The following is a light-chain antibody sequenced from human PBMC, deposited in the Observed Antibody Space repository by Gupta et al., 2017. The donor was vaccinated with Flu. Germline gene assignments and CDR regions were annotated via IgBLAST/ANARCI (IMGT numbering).Light chain of an antibody. CDR2: EVS. V-gene: IGLV2-14*01. CDR3: SSYASGTTQVV. J-gene: IGLJ2*01. Sequence: QSALTQPASVPGSPGQSITLSCTGTSSDVGGYKYVSWYQQHPGKAPKLMIYEVSNRPSGVSNRFSGSKSGNTASLTISGLQAEDEGDYYCSSYASGTTQVVFGGGTKLTVL. CDR1: SSDVGGYKY.